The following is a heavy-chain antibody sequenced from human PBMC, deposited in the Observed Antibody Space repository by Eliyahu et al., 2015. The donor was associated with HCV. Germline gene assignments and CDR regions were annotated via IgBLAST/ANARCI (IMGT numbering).Heavy chain of an antibody. CDR2: VHDSGYT. J-gene: IGHJ4*02. Sequence: QVQLQESGPGLVKSSGTLSLTCTVSGGSFSSSYWWSWVRQSPGKGLEWIGEVHDSGYTNYMATLKSRLTISLDKSKKQFSLKLNSVTAADTAVYFCARRVVPAATFDYWGQGTLVTVSS. V-gene: IGHV4-4*02. CDR1: GGSFSSSYW. CDR3: ARRVVPAATFDY. D-gene: IGHD2-15*01.